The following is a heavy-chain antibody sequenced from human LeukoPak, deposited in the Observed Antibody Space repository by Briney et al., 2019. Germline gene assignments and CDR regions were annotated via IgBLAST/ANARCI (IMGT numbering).Heavy chain of an antibody. V-gene: IGHV3-23*01. Sequence: GGSLRLSCAASGITFSSYGMSWVRQVPGKGLEWVSSISHTGGSPYYADSVKGPFTVSRDNSKNTLYLQMNSLTVEDTAIYYCAKNADRGAYCRGGSCYPYYYYYMDVWGTGTTVAISS. CDR3: AKNADRGAYCRGGSCYPYYYYYMDV. CDR1: GITFSSYG. D-gene: IGHD2-15*01. J-gene: IGHJ6*03. CDR2: ISHTGGSP.